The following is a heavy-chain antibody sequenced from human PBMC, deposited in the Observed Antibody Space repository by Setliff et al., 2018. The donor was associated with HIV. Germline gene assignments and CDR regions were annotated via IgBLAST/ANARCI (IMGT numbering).Heavy chain of an antibody. D-gene: IGHD2-8*02. CDR3: ARVGSYWSTFDY. Sequence: ASVKVSCKASGYTLTTYGISWVRQAPGQGPEWMGWINTETGNPMYAQGFRGRLVFSLDTSVNTAYLQINSLEAEDTAMYYCARVGSYWSTFDYWGQGALVTVSS. CDR2: INTETGNP. V-gene: IGHV7-4-1*02. J-gene: IGHJ4*02. CDR1: GYTLTTYG.